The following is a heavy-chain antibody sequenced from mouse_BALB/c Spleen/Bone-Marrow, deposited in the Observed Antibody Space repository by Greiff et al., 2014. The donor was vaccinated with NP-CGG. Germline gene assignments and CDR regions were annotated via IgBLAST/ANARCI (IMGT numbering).Heavy chain of an antibody. Sequence: QVQLQQSGPGLVQPSQSLSITCPVSGFSLTRNGVHWVRQSPGKGLEWLGVVWRGGSTDYNEAFMSRLSITKGNSKSQVFFKMNSLQGDDTAIYSCAKGGITTVWYFDVWGAGATLTVSS. D-gene: IGHD1-1*01. CDR3: AKGGITTVWYFDV. CDR1: GFSLTRNG. J-gene: IGHJ1*01. V-gene: IGHV2-5*01. CDR2: VWRGGST.